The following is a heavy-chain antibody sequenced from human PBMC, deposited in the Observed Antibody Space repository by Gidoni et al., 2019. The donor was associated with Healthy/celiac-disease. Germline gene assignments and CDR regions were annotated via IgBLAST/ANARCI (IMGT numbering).Heavy chain of an antibody. Sequence: QVQLQASGPGLVKPSGTLSLTCAVSGGSLSSSNWWRWVRQPPGKGLEWIGEIYHSGSPNYNPSLKSRVTISVEKSKKQFSLKLSSVTAADTAVYYGARAPGDYYDSSGYYSSFAFDIWGQGTMVTVSS. V-gene: IGHV4-4*02. CDR2: IYHSGSP. J-gene: IGHJ3*02. D-gene: IGHD3-22*01. CDR1: GGSLSSSNW. CDR3: ARAPGDYYDSSGYYSSFAFDI.